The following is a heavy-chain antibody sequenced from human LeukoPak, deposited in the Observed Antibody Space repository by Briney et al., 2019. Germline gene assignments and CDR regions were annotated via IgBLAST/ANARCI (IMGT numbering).Heavy chain of an antibody. D-gene: IGHD3-22*01. V-gene: IGHV3-7*01. CDR3: ARDPAVIDY. CDR1: GFTFSSYW. J-gene: IGHJ4*02. CDR2: IKQDGSEK. Sequence: PGGSLRLSXAASGFTFSSYWMSWVCQAPGQGMELVANIKQDGSEKYYVDSVKGRFTISRDNAKNSLYLQMNSLRAEDTAVSYCARDPAVIDYWGQGTLVTVSS.